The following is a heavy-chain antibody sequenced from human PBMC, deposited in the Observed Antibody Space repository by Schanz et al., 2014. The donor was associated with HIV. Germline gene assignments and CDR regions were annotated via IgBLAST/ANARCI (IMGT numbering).Heavy chain of an antibody. CDR3: ARRESDGALDV. J-gene: IGHJ6*02. V-gene: IGHV1-18*01. Sequence: QVQLVQSGAEVKKPGASVKVSCQASGYTFSTHDINWVRQATGQGLEWMGWISAYNGNTKYAQKLQGRVTLTTDTSTTTAYMDLRSLRSDDTAVYHCARRESDGALDVWGPGTTVIVSS. D-gene: IGHD2-21*02. CDR1: GYTFSTHD. CDR2: ISAYNGNT.